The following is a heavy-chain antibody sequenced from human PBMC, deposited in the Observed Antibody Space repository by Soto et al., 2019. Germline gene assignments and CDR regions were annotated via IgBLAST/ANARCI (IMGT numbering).Heavy chain of an antibody. V-gene: IGHV1-69*01. J-gene: IGHJ5*02. CDR3: ARDLGGCSAGSCRYNWFDL. Sequence: QVQLVQSGAEVKKPGSSVRVSCEASGDTFRNYAISWVRQAPGQGLEWLGGLIHLYGTTNYAQKFQDRVTITADGSTHTAYMDLSSLRSEDTAVYYCARDLGGCSAGSCRYNWFDLWGQGPLVIVSS. D-gene: IGHD2-15*01. CDR1: GDTFRNYA. CDR2: LIHLYGTT.